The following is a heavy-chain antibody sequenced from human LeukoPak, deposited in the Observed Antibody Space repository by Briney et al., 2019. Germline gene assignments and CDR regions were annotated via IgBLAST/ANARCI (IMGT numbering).Heavy chain of an antibody. J-gene: IGHJ6*02. CDR1: GITLSNYG. CDR2: LSGSGGST. D-gene: IGHD3-22*01. V-gene: IGHV3-23*01. Sequence: GGSLRLSCAVSGITLSNYGMTWVRQAPGKGLEWVAGLSGSGGSTNYADSVKGRFTISRDNSKNTLYLQMNSLRAEDTAVYYCASGGDYYDSSGLALWGQGTTVTVSS. CDR3: ASGGDYYDSSGLAL.